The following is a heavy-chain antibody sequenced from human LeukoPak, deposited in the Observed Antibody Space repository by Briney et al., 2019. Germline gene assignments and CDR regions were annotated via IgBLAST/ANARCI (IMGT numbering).Heavy chain of an antibody. CDR3: ARDITGTAPLIDY. J-gene: IGHJ4*02. V-gene: IGHV3-9*01. CDR1: GFTFDDYA. D-gene: IGHD1-20*01. Sequence: GRSLRLSCAASGFTFDDYAMHWVRQAPGKSLEWVSGISWNSGSIGYADSVKGRFTISRDNAKNSLYLQMNSLRAEDTAVYYCARDITGTAPLIDYWGQGTLVTVSS. CDR2: ISWNSGSI.